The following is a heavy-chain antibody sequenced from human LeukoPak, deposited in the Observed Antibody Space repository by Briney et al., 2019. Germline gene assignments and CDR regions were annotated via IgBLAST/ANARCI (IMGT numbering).Heavy chain of an antibody. CDR3: AWGELEPNLYYYYYYMDV. CDR2: IYTSGST. D-gene: IGHD1-1*01. CDR1: GGSISSGSYY. V-gene: IGHV4-61*02. J-gene: IGHJ6*03. Sequence: SETLSLTCTVSGGSISSGSYYWSWIRQPAGKGLEWIGRIYTSGSTNYNPSLKSRVTISVDTSKNQFSLKLSSVTAADTAVYYCAWGELEPNLYYYYYYMDVWGKGTTVTVSS.